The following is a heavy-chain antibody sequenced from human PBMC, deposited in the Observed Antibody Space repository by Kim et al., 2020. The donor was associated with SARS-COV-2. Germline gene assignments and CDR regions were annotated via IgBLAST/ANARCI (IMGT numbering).Heavy chain of an antibody. CDR2: INHSGST. CDR1: GASFSGYY. Sequence: SETLSLTCAVYGASFSGYYWTWIRQPPGKGLEWIGEINHSGSTNYNPSLKSRVTISVDTSKNQFSLKVSSVTAADTAVYYCATGGVEGHTNFDFWGQGTLVTVSS. V-gene: IGHV4-34*01. CDR3: ATGGVEGHTNFDF. D-gene: IGHD3-16*01. J-gene: IGHJ4*02.